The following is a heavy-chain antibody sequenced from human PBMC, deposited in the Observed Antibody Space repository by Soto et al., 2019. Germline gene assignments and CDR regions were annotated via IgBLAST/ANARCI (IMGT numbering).Heavy chain of an antibody. CDR1: GGSIISYY. CDR2: IYYSGST. CDR3: ARGYFDWLLSRYNWFDP. V-gene: IGHV4-59*01. J-gene: IGHJ5*02. Sequence: SETLSLTCTVSGGSIISYYWSWIRQPPGKGLEWIGYIYYSGSTNYNPSLKSRVTISVDTSKNQFSLKLSSVTAADTAVYYCARGYFDWLLSRYNWFDPWGQGTLVTVSS. D-gene: IGHD3-9*01.